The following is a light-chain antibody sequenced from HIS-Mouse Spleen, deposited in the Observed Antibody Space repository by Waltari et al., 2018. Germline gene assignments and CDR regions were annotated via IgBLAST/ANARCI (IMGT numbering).Light chain of an antibody. CDR1: ALPKKY. CDR3: YSTDSSGNHRV. CDR2: EDC. V-gene: IGLV3-10*01. J-gene: IGLJ2*01. Sequence: SYELTQPPSVSVSPGQTARITGSGDALPKKYAYWYQQKSGQAPVLVIYEDCKRPSGIPERFSGSSSGTMATLTISGAQVEDEADYYCYSTDSSGNHRVFGGGTKLTVL.